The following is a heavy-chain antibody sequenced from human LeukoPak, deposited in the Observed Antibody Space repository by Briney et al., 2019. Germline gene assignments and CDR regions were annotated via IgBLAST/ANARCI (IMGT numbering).Heavy chain of an antibody. CDR2: IWFDGNRK. J-gene: IGHJ4*02. D-gene: IGHD3-9*01. CDR3: ARDTLIGVLTGPRFDY. V-gene: IGHV3-33*01. CDR1: GLSFSNYD. Sequence: PGRSLRLSCAASGLSFSNYDTQWVRQAPGKGLQWVVVIWFDGNRKQEADSVKGRCTISRNNSKNTLYLQLNSLRAEDTAVYYCARDTLIGVLTGPRFDYWGQGTLVTFSS.